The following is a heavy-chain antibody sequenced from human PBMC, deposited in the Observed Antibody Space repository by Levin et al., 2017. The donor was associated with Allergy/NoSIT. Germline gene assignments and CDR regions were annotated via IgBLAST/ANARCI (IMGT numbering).Heavy chain of an antibody. CDR1: GDSITAGHYY. V-gene: IGHV4-61*02. CDR2: ISTTGRG. D-gene: IGHD2-15*01. CDR3: ARDDDSAETFDS. Sequence: RTSETLSLTCTVSGDSITAGHYYWSWIRQPAGKALEWIGRISTTGRGDYNPSLKSRVTMSLDTSKNQFSLKLTSVTAADTAVYFCARDDDSAETFDSWGQGTLVTVSS. J-gene: IGHJ4*02.